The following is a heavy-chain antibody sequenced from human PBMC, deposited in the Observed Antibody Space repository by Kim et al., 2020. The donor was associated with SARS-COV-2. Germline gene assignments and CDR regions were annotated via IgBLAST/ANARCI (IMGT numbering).Heavy chain of an antibody. CDR2: GYYSGST. J-gene: IGHJ2*01. CDR3: ASEGWGVSVHNWVDL. Sequence: SETLSLTCTVSGGSISSYYWYWIRQPPGKGLEWIGFGYYSGSTNYNPSLNIRGTISVYASKNQFYLKLNSVTAAAAATDYYASEGWGVSVHNWVDLW. CDR1: GGSISSYY. V-gene: IGHV4-59*13. D-gene: IGHD1-20*01.